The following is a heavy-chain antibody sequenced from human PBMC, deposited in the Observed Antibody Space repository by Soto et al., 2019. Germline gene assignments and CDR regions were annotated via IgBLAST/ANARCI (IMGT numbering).Heavy chain of an antibody. V-gene: IGHV4-34*01. J-gene: IGHJ5*02. Sequence: QVQLQQWGAGLLKPSETLSLTCAVYGGSFSGYYWSWIRQPPGKGLEWIGEINHSGSTNYNPSLKSRVPISVDTSKNQFSLKLSSVTAADTAVYYCAPAGYCSGGSCGWFDPWGQGTLVTVSS. CDR1: GGSFSGYY. CDR2: INHSGST. CDR3: APAGYCSGGSCGWFDP. D-gene: IGHD2-15*01.